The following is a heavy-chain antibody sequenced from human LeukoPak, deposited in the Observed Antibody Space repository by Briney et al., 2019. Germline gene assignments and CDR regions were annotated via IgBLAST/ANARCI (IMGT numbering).Heavy chain of an antibody. CDR2: IYTSGST. J-gene: IGHJ4*02. Sequence: NPSETLSLTCTVSGNSISSGDNYWSWIRQPAGKGLEWIGRIYTSGSTNYNPSLKSRVTISVDTSKNQFSLKLSSVTAADTAVYYCARVSGSRDGMATIRGYFDYWGQGTLVTVSS. D-gene: IGHD5-24*01. CDR1: GNSISSGDNY. V-gene: IGHV4-61*02. CDR3: ARVSGSRDGMATIRGYFDY.